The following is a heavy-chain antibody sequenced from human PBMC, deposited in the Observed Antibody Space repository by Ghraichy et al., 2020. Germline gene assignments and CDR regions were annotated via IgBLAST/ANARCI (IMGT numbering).Heavy chain of an antibody. D-gene: IGHD2-8*02. J-gene: IGHJ4*02. V-gene: IGHV4-59*01. Sequence: SETLSLTCAVSGGSISNYWWSWIRQPPGKGLEWIGSIYHSGSTNYNPSLKTRVTISVDTSKSQFSLNLGSVTTADTAVYYCARAFTGTHFDYWGQGTLVTVSS. CDR1: GGSISNYW. CDR3: ARAFTGTHFDY. CDR2: IYHSGST.